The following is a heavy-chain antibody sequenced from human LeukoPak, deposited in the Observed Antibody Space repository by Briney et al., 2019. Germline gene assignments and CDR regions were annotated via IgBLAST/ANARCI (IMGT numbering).Heavy chain of an antibody. CDR3: ARPNFLASNPTIRPLRKYNWFDP. V-gene: IGHV4-4*02. J-gene: IGHJ5*02. CDR1: GGSISSSNW. Sequence: PSETLSLTCAVSGGSISSSNWWSWVRQPPGQGLEWIGEIYHSGSTNYNPSLKNRVIISVDTSKNQFSLKLSSVTAADTAVYYCARPNFLASNPTIRPLRKYNWFDPWGQGTLVTVSS. D-gene: IGHD3-3*02. CDR2: IYHSGST.